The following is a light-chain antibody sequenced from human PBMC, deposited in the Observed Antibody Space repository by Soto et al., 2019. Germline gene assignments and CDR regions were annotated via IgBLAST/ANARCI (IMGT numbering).Light chain of an antibody. Sequence: QSALTQPPSVSGSPGQSVTISCTGTSSDVGAYNFVSWYQQHPGKAPKLIIFDVSARPSGVPDLFSGSKSGNTASLTISGLQADDEADYYCCSYAGTYSPVLGGGTKLTVL. CDR2: DVS. CDR3: CSYAGTYSPV. V-gene: IGLV2-11*01. J-gene: IGLJ2*01. CDR1: SSDVGAYNF.